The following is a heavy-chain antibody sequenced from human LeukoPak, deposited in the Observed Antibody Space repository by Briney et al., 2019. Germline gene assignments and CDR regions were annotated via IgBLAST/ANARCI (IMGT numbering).Heavy chain of an antibody. CDR1: GYTFTGYY. Sequence: ASVKVSCKASGYTFTGYYMHWVRQAPGQGLEWMGWINPNSGGTNYAQKFQGRVTMTRDTSISTAYMELSRLRSDDTAVYYCATSQYSSGWYDYWGQGTLVTVSS. D-gene: IGHD6-19*01. CDR2: INPNSGGT. V-gene: IGHV1-2*02. J-gene: IGHJ4*02. CDR3: ATSQYSSGWYDY.